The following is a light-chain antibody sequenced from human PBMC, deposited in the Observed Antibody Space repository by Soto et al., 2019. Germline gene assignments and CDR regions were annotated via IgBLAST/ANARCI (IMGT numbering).Light chain of an antibody. V-gene: IGKV1-39*01. CDR3: QQSYSAPRT. J-gene: IGKJ1*01. Sequence: DIQMTQSPPSLSASVGDRVTISCRASQNISSFLNWYQQKGGEAPRLLIFAASSLQRGVPSRFSGSGFGTDFTLTISSLQPEHFATYYCQQSYSAPRTFGQGTKVDVK. CDR2: AAS. CDR1: QNISSF.